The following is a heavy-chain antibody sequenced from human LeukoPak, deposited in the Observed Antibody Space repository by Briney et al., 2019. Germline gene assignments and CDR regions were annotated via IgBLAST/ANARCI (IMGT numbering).Heavy chain of an antibody. CDR3: ARDQMGGGGNNN. V-gene: IGHV3-74*01. CDR2: INHDGSNT. D-gene: IGHD1-14*01. Sequence: GGSLRLSCAASGFTFSSYWIHWVRQAPGKGLVWVSRINHDGSNTIYADSVKGRFTISRDNAKNTLYLQMDSLRAEDTAVYYCARDQMGGGGNNNWGQETRFTVSS. J-gene: IGHJ4*02. CDR1: GFTFSSYW.